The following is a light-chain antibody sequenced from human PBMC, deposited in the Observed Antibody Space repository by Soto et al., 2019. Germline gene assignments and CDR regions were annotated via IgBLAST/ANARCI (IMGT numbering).Light chain of an antibody. V-gene: IGKV3-20*01. Sequence: EIVLTQPAGTLSLSPGERATLSCRASQSVSSSYLAWYQQKPGQAPRLLIYGASSRATGIPDRFSGSGSGTDFTLTISRLEPEAFAVYYCQQYGGSPPYTFGQGTKLEIK. CDR2: GAS. CDR3: QQYGGSPPYT. J-gene: IGKJ2*01. CDR1: QSVSSSY.